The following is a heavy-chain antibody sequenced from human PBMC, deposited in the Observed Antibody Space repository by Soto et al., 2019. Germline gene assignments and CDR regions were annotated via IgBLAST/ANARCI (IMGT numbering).Heavy chain of an antibody. V-gene: IGHV3-53*01. CDR2: LYSGGST. CDR3: ATRRDGVGALGY. J-gene: IGHJ4*02. D-gene: IGHD1-26*01. CDR1: GFTVSSNY. Sequence: GGSLRLSCAASGFTVSSNYMSWVRQAPGKGPEWVSVLYSGGSTYYADSVKGRFTISRDDSENTLYLQMNSLRAEDTAVYYCATRRDGVGALGYWGQGTLVTVSS.